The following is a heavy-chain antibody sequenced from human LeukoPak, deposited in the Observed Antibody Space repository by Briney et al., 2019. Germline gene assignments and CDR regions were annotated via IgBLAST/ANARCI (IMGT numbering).Heavy chain of an antibody. V-gene: IGHV1-2*02. CDR3: ARANFLYCSSSTCLFDY. CDR1: GYTFTDYS. D-gene: IGHD2-2*01. Sequence: ASVKVSCTASGYTFTDYSMHWVRQAPGQGFEWMAWINPNDGDTNYAQKFQGRVTMTRDTSISTAHMEVSRLRSDDTAVYYCARANFLYCSSSTCLFDYWGQGTLVTVSS. J-gene: IGHJ4*02. CDR2: INPNDGDT.